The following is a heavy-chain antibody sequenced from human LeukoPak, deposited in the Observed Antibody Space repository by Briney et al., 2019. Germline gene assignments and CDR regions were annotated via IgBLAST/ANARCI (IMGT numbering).Heavy chain of an antibody. Sequence: SETLSLTCALDAGSFSGYYCSWIRHPPGKGREWIGEINHIGSTNFNPSLKSRVTISVDTSKHQLSLKLSSEAAADTAVYYCASLLEWLEDAFDIWGQGTMVTVSS. J-gene: IGHJ3*02. V-gene: IGHV4-34*01. CDR2: INHIGST. D-gene: IGHD3-3*01. CDR1: AGSFSGYY. CDR3: ASLLEWLEDAFDI.